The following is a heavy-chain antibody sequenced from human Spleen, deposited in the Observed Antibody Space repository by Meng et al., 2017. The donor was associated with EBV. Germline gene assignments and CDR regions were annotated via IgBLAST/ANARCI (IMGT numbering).Heavy chain of an antibody. CDR1: GFTLSTDA. CDR3: AKTPTHWMDSSDYYPGL. Sequence: EVHLFESGGGLVQQGGSLSLLCAVFGFTLSTDAMTWVRQAPGKGLEWVSAISGSAGSTYYADSVKGRFTISRDNSKNTLYLQMNSLRAEDTAVYYCAKTPTHWMDSSDYYPGLGGQGTLVTVSS. D-gene: IGHD3-22*01. CDR2: ISGSAGST. J-gene: IGHJ4*02. V-gene: IGHV3-23*01.